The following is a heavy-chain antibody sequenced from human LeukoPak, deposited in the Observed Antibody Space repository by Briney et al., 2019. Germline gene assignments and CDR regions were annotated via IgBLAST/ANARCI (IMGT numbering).Heavy chain of an antibody. CDR3: ARVKRSRRYFDWLLYGLDY. V-gene: IGHV4-34*01. D-gene: IGHD3-9*01. CDR1: GGSFSGYY. CDR2: INHSGST. J-gene: IGHJ4*02. Sequence: PSETLSLTCAVYGGSFSGYYWSWIRQPPGKGLEWIGEINHSGSTNYNPSLKSRVTISVDTSKNQFSLKLSSVTAADTAVYYCARVKRSRRYFDWLLYGLDYWGQGTLVTVSS.